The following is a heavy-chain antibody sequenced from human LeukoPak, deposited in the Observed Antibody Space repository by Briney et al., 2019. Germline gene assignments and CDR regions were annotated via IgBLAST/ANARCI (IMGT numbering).Heavy chain of an antibody. CDR3: ASPQVGATTSDNWFDP. D-gene: IGHD1-26*01. CDR1: GGSINSNGYY. CDR2: IYYSGST. V-gene: IGHV4-39*07. Sequence: PSETLSLTCTVSGGSINSNGYYWGWIRQPPGKGLEWIGNIYYSGSTYYNPSLKSRVTISVDTSKNQFSLKLSSVTAADTAVYYCASPQVGATTSDNWFDPWGQGTLVTVSS. J-gene: IGHJ5*02.